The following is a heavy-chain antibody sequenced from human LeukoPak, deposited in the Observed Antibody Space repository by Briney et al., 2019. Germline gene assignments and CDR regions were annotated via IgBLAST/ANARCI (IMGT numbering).Heavy chain of an antibody. CDR2: IYPGDSDT. Sequence: GESLKISCKGSGYSFTSYWIGWVRQMPGKGLEWMGIIYPGDSDTRYGPSFQGQVTISADKSISTAYLQWSSLKASDTAMYYCARGVWATTTGPNDAFDIWGQGTMVTVSS. J-gene: IGHJ3*02. CDR3: ARGVWATTTGPNDAFDI. V-gene: IGHV5-51*01. D-gene: IGHD4-17*01. CDR1: GYSFTSYW.